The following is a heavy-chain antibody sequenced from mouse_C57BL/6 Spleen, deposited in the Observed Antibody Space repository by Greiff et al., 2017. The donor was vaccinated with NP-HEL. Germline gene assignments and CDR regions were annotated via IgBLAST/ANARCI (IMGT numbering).Heavy chain of an antibody. D-gene: IGHD1-1*01. CDR3: ARSTTVAFDY. Sequence: EVMLVESGGGLVKPGGSLKLSCAASGFTFSDYGMHWVRQAPEKGLEWVAYISSGSSTIYYADTVKGRFTISRDNAKNTLFLQMTSLRSEDTAMYYCARSTTVAFDYWGQGTTLTVSS. CDR2: ISSGSSTI. CDR1: GFTFSDYG. V-gene: IGHV5-17*01. J-gene: IGHJ2*01.